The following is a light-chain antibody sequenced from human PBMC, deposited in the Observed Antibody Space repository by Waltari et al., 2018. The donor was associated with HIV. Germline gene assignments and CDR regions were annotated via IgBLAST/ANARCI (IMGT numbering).Light chain of an antibody. Sequence: QSVLTQPPSVSGAPGQRVTISCTGSSSNIGAGYDVHWYQQLPGTAPKLLIYGNTNRPSGCPDRCSGSKSGTSASLAITGLQADDEADYYCRSYDVSCSAIFGGGTKLTVL. V-gene: IGLV1-40*01. CDR2: GNT. CDR3: RSYDVSCSAI. J-gene: IGLJ2*01. CDR1: SSNIGAGYD.